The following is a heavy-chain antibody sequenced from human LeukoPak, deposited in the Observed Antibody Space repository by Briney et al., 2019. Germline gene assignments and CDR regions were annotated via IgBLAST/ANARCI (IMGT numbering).Heavy chain of an antibody. CDR3: ARETPRRGETRDGYR. Sequence: GGSLRLSCAASGFVLKKYWMNWVRQVPGKGLECLANIKEDGSETYYADSVKGRFTISRDNPKNLLFLQINSLRVEDTAVYYCARETPRRGETRDGYRWGQGTVVTVSS. J-gene: IGHJ4*02. V-gene: IGHV3-7*01. CDR1: GFVLKKYW. CDR2: IKEDGSET. D-gene: IGHD5-24*01.